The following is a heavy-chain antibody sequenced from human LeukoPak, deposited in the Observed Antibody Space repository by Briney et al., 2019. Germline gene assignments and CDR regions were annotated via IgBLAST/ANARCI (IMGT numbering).Heavy chain of an antibody. V-gene: IGHV3-23*01. CDR3: AKGTPMVRGVIKDAFDI. D-gene: IGHD3-10*01. Sequence: GGSLRLSCAASGFTFSSYAMSWVRQAPGKGLEWVSAISGSGGSTYYADSVRGRFTISRDNSKNTLYLQMNSLRAEDTAVYYCAKGTPMVRGVIKDAFDIWGQGTMVTVSS. J-gene: IGHJ3*02. CDR1: GFTFSSYA. CDR2: ISGSGGST.